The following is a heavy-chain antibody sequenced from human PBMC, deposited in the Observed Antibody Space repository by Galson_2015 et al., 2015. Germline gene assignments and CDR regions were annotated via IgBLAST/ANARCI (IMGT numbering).Heavy chain of an antibody. CDR1: GFTFSSYG. D-gene: IGHD3-10*01. J-gene: IGHJ6*02. CDR2: IWYDGSNK. Sequence: SLRLSCAASGFTFSSYGMHWVRQAPGKGLEWVAVIWYDGSNKYYADSVKGRFTISRDNSKNTLYLQMNSLRAEDTAVYYCARDGRYYGSGSYYLYYYYYGMDVWGQGTTVTVSS. CDR3: ARDGRYYGSGSYYLYYYYYGMDV. V-gene: IGHV3-33*01.